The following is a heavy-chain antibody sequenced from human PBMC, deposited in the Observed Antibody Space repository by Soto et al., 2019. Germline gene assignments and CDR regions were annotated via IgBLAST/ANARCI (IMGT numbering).Heavy chain of an antibody. CDR1: GGSISNADYY. V-gene: IGHV4-30-4*01. J-gene: IGHJ4*02. D-gene: IGHD1-1*01. Sequence: PSEPLSLTCTVSGGSISNADYYRSWVRQPPGKGLEWIGYIYYSGSTYYNPSLKSRVSISLDTSKNQFSLKLNSVTAADTAVYYCAKDLIKLERRTPPDYWGQGTLVTVSS. CDR2: IYYSGST. CDR3: AKDLIKLERRTPPDY.